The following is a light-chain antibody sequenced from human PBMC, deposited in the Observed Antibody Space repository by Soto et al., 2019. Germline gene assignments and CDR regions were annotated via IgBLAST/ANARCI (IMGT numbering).Light chain of an antibody. CDR1: QGISGN. CDR2: GAS. J-gene: IGKJ5*01. V-gene: IGKV3-15*01. Sequence: EIVLTQSPGTLSLSPGERATLSCRGSQGISGNYLAWYRQKPGQAPRLLIYGASIRATGIPARFSGSGSGTEFTLTISSLQSEDFAVYYCQQYNVWPPLFGQGTRLEIK. CDR3: QQYNVWPPL.